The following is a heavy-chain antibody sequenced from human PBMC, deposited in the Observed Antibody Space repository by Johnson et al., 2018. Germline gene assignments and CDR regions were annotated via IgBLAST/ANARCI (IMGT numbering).Heavy chain of an antibody. CDR2: IYYSGST. Sequence: QVQLQESGPGLVKPSETLSLTCTVSGGSVSSGRYYWSWVRQPPGKGLEWIGSIYYSGSTNYNPSLKNRVTISADASKSQFSLKLTSVTAADTAMYFCASDFPPPHSWNYVYWGQGILGTVSS. J-gene: IGHJ4*02. CDR3: ASDFPPPHSWNYVY. V-gene: IGHV4-61*01. CDR1: GGSVSSGRYY. D-gene: IGHD1-7*01.